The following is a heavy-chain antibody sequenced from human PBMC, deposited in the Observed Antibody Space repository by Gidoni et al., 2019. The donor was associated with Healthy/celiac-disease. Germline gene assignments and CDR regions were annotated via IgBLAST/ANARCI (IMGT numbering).Heavy chain of an antibody. CDR2: MNPNSGNT. V-gene: IGHV1-8*01. CDR3: AKGPGYYYGMDV. Sequence: QVQLVQSGAEVKKPGASVKVSCKASVYTFPSYDIKWVRQATGQGLEWMGWMNPNSGNTGYAQKFQGRVTMTRNTSISTAYMELSSLRSEDTAVYYCAKGPGYYYGMDVWGQGTTVTVSS. J-gene: IGHJ6*02. CDR1: VYTFPSYD.